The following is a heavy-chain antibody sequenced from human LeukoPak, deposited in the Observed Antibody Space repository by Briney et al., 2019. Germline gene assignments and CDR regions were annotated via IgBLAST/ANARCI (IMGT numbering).Heavy chain of an antibody. CDR1: GFTFSSYW. V-gene: IGHV3-7*01. Sequence: SGGSQRLSCAASGFTFSSYWMSWVRQAPGKGLEWVANIKQDGSEKYYVDSVKGRFTISRDNAKNTLYLQMNSLRVEDTVIYYCARDWYHAIDYWGQGALVTVSS. D-gene: IGHD1-14*01. CDR2: IKQDGSEK. J-gene: IGHJ4*02. CDR3: ARDWYHAIDY.